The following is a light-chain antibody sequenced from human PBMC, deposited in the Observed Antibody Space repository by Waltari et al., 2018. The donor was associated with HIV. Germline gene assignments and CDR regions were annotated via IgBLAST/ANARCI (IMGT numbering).Light chain of an antibody. J-gene: IGLJ2*01. CDR3: AAWDDIRSGWI. CDR1: TSDIGHNY. V-gene: IGLV1-47*01. Sequence: QSVLTQTPSASGTPGPRVTISCSGSTSDIGHNYVYWFQQFPGTPPKVLIYKNDQRPSGVSDRFSASKSGTSASLAISGLRTEDESDFYCAAWDDIRSGWIFGGGTKLTVL. CDR2: KND.